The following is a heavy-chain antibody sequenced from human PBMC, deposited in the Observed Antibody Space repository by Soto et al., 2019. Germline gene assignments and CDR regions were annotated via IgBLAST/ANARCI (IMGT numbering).Heavy chain of an antibody. V-gene: IGHV3-15*07. CDR2: IKSKADGGTT. Sequence: EVQLVESGGGLVKPGGSLRLSCAASGFIFSNAWINWVRQAPGKGLEWVGRIKSKADGGTTDFAAPVKGRFAISRDDSKNMMYMEMSSLRTEDTAVYYCTTDSYINMPIVRFDYRGHGTLVTVSS. J-gene: IGHJ4*01. D-gene: IGHD2-2*01. CDR1: GFIFSNAW. CDR3: TTDSYINMPIVRFDY.